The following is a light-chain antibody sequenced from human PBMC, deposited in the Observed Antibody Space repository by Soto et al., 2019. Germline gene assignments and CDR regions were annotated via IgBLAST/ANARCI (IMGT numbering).Light chain of an antibody. J-gene: IGKJ1*01. CDR3: QQSYSSRT. CDR2: SAS. CDR1: QPISNY. Sequence: DIQLTQSPSFLSASVGDRVTITCRASQPISNYLAWYQQKPGKAPELLIYSASTLQSGVPSRFSGSGGGSWTEFSLTISSLQPEDYATYYCQQSYSSRTFGQGTTVEIK. V-gene: IGKV1-9*01.